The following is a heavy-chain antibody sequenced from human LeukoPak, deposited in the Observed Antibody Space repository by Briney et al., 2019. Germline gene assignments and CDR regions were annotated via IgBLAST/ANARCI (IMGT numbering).Heavy chain of an antibody. J-gene: IGHJ5*02. CDR2: IYYSGST. Sequence: SETLSLTCTVSGGSISSSSYYWGWIRQPPGKGLEWIGSIYYSGSTYYNPSLKSRVTISVDTSKNQFSLKLSSETAADTAVYYCARAPQYSSSWYGSWWFDPWGQGTLVTVSS. CDR3: ARAPQYSSSWYGSWWFDP. D-gene: IGHD6-13*01. CDR1: GGSISSSSYY. V-gene: IGHV4-39*07.